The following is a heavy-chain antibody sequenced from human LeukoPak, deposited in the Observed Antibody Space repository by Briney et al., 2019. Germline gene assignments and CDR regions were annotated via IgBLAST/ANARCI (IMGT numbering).Heavy chain of an antibody. D-gene: IGHD2-15*01. CDR2: IYPGDSDT. CDR1: GYSFTSYW. Sequence: EPLQITCKGSGYSFTSYWIRWVRQLHRKSLEWMGIIYPGDSDTRYSPSFQGQVTISADKSISTTYLQWSSLKASDTAIYYCARRGSGVDYWGQGTLVTVSS. CDR3: ARRGSGVDY. V-gene: IGHV5-51*01. J-gene: IGHJ4*02.